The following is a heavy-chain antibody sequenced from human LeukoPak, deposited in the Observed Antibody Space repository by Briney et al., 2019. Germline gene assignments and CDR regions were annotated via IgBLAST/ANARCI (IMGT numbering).Heavy chain of an antibody. CDR3: AKGTSSWHEFDS. V-gene: IGHV3-48*03. D-gene: IGHD6-13*01. J-gene: IGHJ4*02. Sequence: GGSLRLSCAASGFTFSSYEMNWVRQAPGKGLEWVSYISSSGSTIYYADSVKGRFTISRDNSKNYLYLQMNSLRAEDTALYYCAKGTSSWHEFDSWGQGTLVTVSS. CDR2: ISSSGSTI. CDR1: GFTFSSYE.